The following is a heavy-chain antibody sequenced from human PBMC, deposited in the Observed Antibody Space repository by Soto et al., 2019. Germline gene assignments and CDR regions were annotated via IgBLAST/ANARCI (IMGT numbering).Heavy chain of an antibody. CDR2: IYYSGYT. V-gene: IGHV4-59*01. D-gene: IGHD3-22*01. Sequence: PSETLSLTCTVSGGSMSTYYWYWLRQPPGQGLECIGYIYYSGYTNYSPPLKSRVTISIDTSKNHFSLKLSSVTAADTAVYYCARGDHFDSSGPFDPWGQGTLVTVSS. CDR3: ARGDHFDSSGPFDP. CDR1: GGSMSTYY. J-gene: IGHJ5*02.